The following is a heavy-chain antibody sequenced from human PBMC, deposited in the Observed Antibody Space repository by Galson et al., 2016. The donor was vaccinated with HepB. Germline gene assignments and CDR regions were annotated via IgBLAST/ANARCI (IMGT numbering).Heavy chain of an antibody. D-gene: IGHD4-17*01. Sequence: SVKVSCKASGYEFTNSGISWVRQAPGQGLEWMGWISGYNGHISYAQKFQDRVTLTADTSTSTAYMEVRSLRSDDTAVYYCARVWGDYASYGMDVWGQGTTVIVSS. CDR3: ARVWGDYASYGMDV. V-gene: IGHV1-18*01. CDR2: ISGYNGHI. CDR1: GYEFTNSG. J-gene: IGHJ6*02.